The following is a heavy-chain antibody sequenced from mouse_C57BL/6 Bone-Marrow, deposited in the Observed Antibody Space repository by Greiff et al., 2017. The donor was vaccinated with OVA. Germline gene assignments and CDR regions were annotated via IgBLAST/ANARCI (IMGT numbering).Heavy chain of an antibody. V-gene: IGHV1-61*01. D-gene: IGHD2-4*01. Sequence: QVQLQQPGAELVRPRSSVKLSCKASGYTFTSYWMDWVKQRPGQGLEWIGNIYPSDSETHYNQKFKDKATLTVDKSSSTAYMQLSSLTSEDSAVYYCARREITGPWYFDVWGTGTTVTVSS. J-gene: IGHJ1*03. CDR2: IYPSDSET. CDR1: GYTFTSYW. CDR3: ARREITGPWYFDV.